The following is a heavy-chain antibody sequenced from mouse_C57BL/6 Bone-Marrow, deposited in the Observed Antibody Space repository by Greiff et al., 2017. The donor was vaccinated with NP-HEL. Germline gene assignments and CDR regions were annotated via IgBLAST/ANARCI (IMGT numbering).Heavy chain of an antibody. J-gene: IGHJ3*01. CDR1: GFTFSSYA. CDR2: ISDGGSYT. Sequence: EVHLVESGGGLVKPGGSLKLSCAASGFTFSSYAMSWVRQTPEKRLEWVATISDGGSYTYYPDNVKGRFTISRDNAKNNLYLQMSHLKSEDTAMYYCAGDSNYPFAYWGQGTLVTVSA. CDR3: AGDSNYPFAY. V-gene: IGHV5-4*01. D-gene: IGHD2-5*01.